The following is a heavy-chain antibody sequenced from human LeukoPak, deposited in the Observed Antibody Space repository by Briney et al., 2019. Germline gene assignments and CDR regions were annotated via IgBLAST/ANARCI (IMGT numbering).Heavy chain of an antibody. V-gene: IGHV4-30-4*08. CDR2: IYYSGST. CDR3: ARAAPTNYYDSSGYSIDY. CDR1: GFTFSSYW. J-gene: IGHJ4*02. Sequence: KPGGSLRLSCAASGFTFSSYWMSWVRQPPGKGLEWIGYIYYSGSTYYNPSLKSRVTISVDTSKNQFSLKLSSVTAADTAVYYCARAAPTNYYDSSGYSIDYWGQGTLVTVSS. D-gene: IGHD3-22*01.